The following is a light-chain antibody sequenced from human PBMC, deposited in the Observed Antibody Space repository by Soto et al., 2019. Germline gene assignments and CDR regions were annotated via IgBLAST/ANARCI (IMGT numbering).Light chain of an antibody. CDR1: QSLVNSDGNTY. CDR3: MQGTPWPRT. CDR2: KVS. V-gene: IGKV2-30*01. Sequence: EVVMTQSPLSLPVTLGQPASISCRSSQSLVNSDGNTYLNWFQQRPGQSPRRLIYKVSNRDSGVPDRFSGSGSGTDFTLKISRVEAEDVGVYYCMQGTPWPRTFGQGTKVEIK. J-gene: IGKJ1*01.